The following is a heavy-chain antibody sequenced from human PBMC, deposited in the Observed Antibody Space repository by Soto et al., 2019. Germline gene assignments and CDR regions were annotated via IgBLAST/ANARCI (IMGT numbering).Heavy chain of an antibody. CDR3: ARDRLPMVVVVMGWFDP. Sequence: AGSLRLSCAASGFSFRDYYMSWIRQAPGKGPEWISYISGSGNTIYYADSVKGRFIISRDNAKNSLFLQMNSLRADDTAVYYCARDRLPMVVVVMGWFDPWGQGTLVTVSS. CDR2: ISGSGNTI. CDR1: GFSFRDYY. V-gene: IGHV3-11*01. D-gene: IGHD3-22*01. J-gene: IGHJ5*02.